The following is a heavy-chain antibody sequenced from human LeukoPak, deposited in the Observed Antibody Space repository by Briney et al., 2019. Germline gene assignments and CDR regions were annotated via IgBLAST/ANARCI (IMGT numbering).Heavy chain of an antibody. CDR1: GYTFTSYD. J-gene: IGHJ3*02. D-gene: IGHD5-18*01. Sequence: ASVKVSCKASGYTFTSYDINWVRQAPGQGLEWMGIINPSGGSTSYAQKFQGRVTMTRDMSTSTVYMELSSLRSEDTAVYYCARVDTAMVDAFDIWGQGTMVTVSS. CDR2: INPSGGST. V-gene: IGHV1-46*01. CDR3: ARVDTAMVDAFDI.